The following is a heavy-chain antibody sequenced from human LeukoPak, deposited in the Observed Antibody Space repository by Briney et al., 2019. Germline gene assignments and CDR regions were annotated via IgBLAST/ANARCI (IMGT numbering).Heavy chain of an antibody. CDR2: IRSKANRYAT. CDR1: GFTFSGSA. D-gene: IGHD3-22*01. J-gene: IGHJ6*02. V-gene: IGHV3-73*01. CDR3: TRLIRAYYYDSSGYHYGMDV. Sequence: PGGSLKLSCAASGFTFSGSAMHWVRQASGKGLRWVGRIRSKANRYATAYAASVKGRFTISRDDSKNTAYLQMNSLKTEDTAVYYCTRLIRAYYYDSSGYHYGMDVWGQGTTVTVSS.